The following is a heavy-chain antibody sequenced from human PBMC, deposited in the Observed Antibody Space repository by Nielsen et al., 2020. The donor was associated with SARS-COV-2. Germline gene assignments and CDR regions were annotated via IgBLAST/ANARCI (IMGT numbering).Heavy chain of an antibody. CDR1: GFTFSSYA. V-gene: IGHV3-9*01. CDR2: ISWNSGSI. D-gene: IGHD2-2*01. Sequence: GGSLRLSCAASGFTFSSYAMHWVRQAPGKGLEWVSGISWNSGSIGYADSVKGRFTISRDNAKNSLYLQMNSLRAEDTALYYCAKAGWDCSSTSCYENWFDPWGQGTLVTVSS. J-gene: IGHJ5*02. CDR3: AKAGWDCSSTSCYENWFDP.